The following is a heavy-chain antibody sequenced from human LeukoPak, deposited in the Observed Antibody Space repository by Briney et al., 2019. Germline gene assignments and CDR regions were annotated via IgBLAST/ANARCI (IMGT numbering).Heavy chain of an antibody. CDR3: ASQGYDYSNYYFDY. CDR2: IYHSGST. CDR1: GGSISSYY. Sequence: PSETLSLTCTVSGGSISSYYWSWIRQPPGKGLEWIGSIYHSGSTYYNPSLKSRVTISVDTSKNQFSLKLSSVTAADTAVYYCASQGYDYSNYYFDYWGQGTLVTVSS. J-gene: IGHJ4*02. V-gene: IGHV4-59*08. D-gene: IGHD4-11*01.